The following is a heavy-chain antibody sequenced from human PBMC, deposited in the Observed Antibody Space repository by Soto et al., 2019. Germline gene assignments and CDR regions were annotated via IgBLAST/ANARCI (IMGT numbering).Heavy chain of an antibody. CDR2: ISYDGSNK. CDR1: GFTFSSYA. J-gene: IGHJ4*02. D-gene: IGHD6-19*01. V-gene: IGHV3-30-3*01. CDR3: AREEAVAGTFDY. Sequence: GGSLRLSCAASGFTFSSYAMHWVRQAPGKGLEWVAVISYDGSNKYYADSVKGRFTISRGNSKNTLYLQMNSLRAEDTAVYYCAREEAVAGTFDYWGQGTLVTVSS.